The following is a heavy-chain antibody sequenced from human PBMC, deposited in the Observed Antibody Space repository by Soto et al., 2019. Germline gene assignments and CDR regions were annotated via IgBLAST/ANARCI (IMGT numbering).Heavy chain of an antibody. Sequence: SVKVSCKVSGYTLTELSMHWVRQAPGKGPEWMGGFAPEDGETIYAQKFQGRVAMTEDTSTDTAYMELSSPRSENAAVYYSATSPKGTYCFDVWGRGTMVTVSS. CDR2: FAPEDGET. D-gene: IGHD1-1*01. CDR1: GYTLTELS. CDR3: ATSPKGTYCFDV. J-gene: IGHJ4*02. V-gene: IGHV1-24*01.